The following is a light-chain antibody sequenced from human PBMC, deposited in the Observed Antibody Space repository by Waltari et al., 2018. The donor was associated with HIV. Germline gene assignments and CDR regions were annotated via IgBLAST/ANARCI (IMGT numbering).Light chain of an antibody. J-gene: IGLJ2*01. Sequence: QLVLTQSPSASASLGASVKLTCTLSSGHSSYAIAWHQQQPEKGPRYLMKLNSDGSHSKGDGIPDRFSGSSSGADRYLTISSLQSEDEADYYCPTWDTGILFGGGTKLTVL. V-gene: IGLV4-69*01. CDR3: PTWDTGIL. CDR1: SGHSSYA. CDR2: LNSDGSH.